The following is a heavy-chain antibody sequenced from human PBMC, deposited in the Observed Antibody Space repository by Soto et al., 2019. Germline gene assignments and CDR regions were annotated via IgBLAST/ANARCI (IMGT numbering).Heavy chain of an antibody. Sequence: PSQTLSLPCAISGDSVSSNSAAWNWIRQSPSRGLEWLGRTYYRSKWYNDYAVSVKSRITINPDTSKNQFSLQLNSVTPEDTAVYYCARTQSIAAAGSYGMDVWGQGTTVTVSS. V-gene: IGHV6-1*01. D-gene: IGHD6-13*01. J-gene: IGHJ6*02. CDR1: GDSVSSNSAA. CDR3: ARTQSIAAAGSYGMDV. CDR2: TYYRSKWYN.